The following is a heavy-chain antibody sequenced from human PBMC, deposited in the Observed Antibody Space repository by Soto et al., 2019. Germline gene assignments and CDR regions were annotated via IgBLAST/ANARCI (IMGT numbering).Heavy chain of an antibody. CDR1: GFTFSSYA. V-gene: IGHV3-23*01. D-gene: IGHD3-3*01. CDR2: ISGSGGST. Sequence: GGSLRLSCAASGFTFSSYAMSWVRQAPGKGLEWVSAISGSGGSTYYADSVKGRFTISRDNSKNTLYLQVNSLRAEDTAVYYCARPVLRFLEWSATLDYWGQGTLVTVSS. CDR3: ARPVLRFLEWSATLDY. J-gene: IGHJ4*02.